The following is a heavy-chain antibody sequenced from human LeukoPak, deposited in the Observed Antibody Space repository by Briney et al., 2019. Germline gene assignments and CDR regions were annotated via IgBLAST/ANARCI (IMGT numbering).Heavy chain of an antibody. CDR3: ARDGYNWNDAGLDY. CDR1: GYSISSTYC. V-gene: IGHV4-38-2*02. D-gene: IGHD1-20*01. Sequence: PSETLSLTCTVSGYSISSTYCWGWIRQPPGKGLEWIGRVCHSGSTYYNPSLKSRVTISVDTSKNQFSLKLSSVTAADTAVYYCARDGYNWNDAGLDYWGQGTLVTVSS. CDR2: VCHSGST. J-gene: IGHJ4*02.